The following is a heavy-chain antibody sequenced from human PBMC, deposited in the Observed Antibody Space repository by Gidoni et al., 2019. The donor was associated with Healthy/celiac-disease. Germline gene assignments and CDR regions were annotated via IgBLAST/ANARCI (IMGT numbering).Heavy chain of an antibody. D-gene: IGHD3-10*01. CDR1: GFTFGDYA. CDR3: TRDPLWFGDNQIEYYFDY. CDR2: IRSKAYGGTT. V-gene: IGHV3-49*03. Sequence: SLRLSCTASGFTFGDYAMSWFRQAPGKGLEWVGFIRSKAYGGTTEYAASVKGRFTISRDDSKSIAYLQMNSLKTEDTAVYYCTRDPLWFGDNQIEYYFDYWGQGTLVTVSS. J-gene: IGHJ4*02.